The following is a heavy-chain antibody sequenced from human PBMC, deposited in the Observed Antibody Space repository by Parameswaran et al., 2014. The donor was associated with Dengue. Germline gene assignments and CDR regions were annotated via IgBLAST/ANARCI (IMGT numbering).Heavy chain of an antibody. D-gene: IGHD6-6*01. V-gene: IGHV1-2*04. J-gene: IGHJ6*04. Sequence: WVRQAPGQGLEWMGWINPNSGGTNYAQKFQGWVTMTRDTSISTAYMELSRLRSDDTAVYYCARGVRGIAARQITDYYYYYGMGVWAKDHGHRLL. CDR3: ARGVRGIAARQITDYYYYYGMGV. CDR2: INPNSGGT.